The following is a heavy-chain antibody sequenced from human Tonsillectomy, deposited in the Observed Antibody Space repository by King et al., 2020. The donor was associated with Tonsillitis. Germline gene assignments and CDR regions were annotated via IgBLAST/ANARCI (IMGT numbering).Heavy chain of an antibody. CDR2: INHSGRT. V-gene: IGHV4-34*01. Sequence: VQLQQWGAGLLKTSETLSLTCAVYGGSFSGYYWSWIRQPPGKGLEWIGEINHSGRTNYNPSLKSRVTILLDTSKNQFSLKLTSVTAADTAVYYCARGDIVVVTAIDSWGQGTLVTVSS. CDR1: GGSFSGYY. D-gene: IGHD2-21*02. CDR3: ARGDIVVVTAIDS. J-gene: IGHJ4*02.